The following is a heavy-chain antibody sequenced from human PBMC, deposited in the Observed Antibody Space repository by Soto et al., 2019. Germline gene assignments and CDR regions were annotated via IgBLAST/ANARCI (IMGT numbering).Heavy chain of an antibody. Sequence: QVQLVESGGGVVQPGRSLRLSCAASGSMFSTHAMHWVRQAPGKGLEWVAVIAFDGSKEYYVDSVKGRFTISRDNSKNTLFLQMNSLRPEDTAVYYCARGGCSGGSCAAEYFQDWGQGTLVTVSS. D-gene: IGHD2-15*01. V-gene: IGHV3-30-3*01. CDR2: IAFDGSKE. J-gene: IGHJ1*01. CDR3: ARGGCSGGSCAAEYFQD. CDR1: GSMFSTHA.